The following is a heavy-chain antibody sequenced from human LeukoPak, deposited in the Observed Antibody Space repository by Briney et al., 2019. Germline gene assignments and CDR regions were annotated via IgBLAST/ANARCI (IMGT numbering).Heavy chain of an antibody. CDR1: GFTFRSYS. CDR3: ARDREGRRPMYYFDY. CDR2: ISSSSSYT. V-gene: IGHV3-21*01. D-gene: IGHD1-1*01. Sequence: GGSLRLSCAASGFTFRSYSMNWGRQAPGKGLEWVSSISSSSSYTYYADSVKGRFTISRYNAKNSLYLQMNSLRAEDTAVYYCARDREGRRPMYYFDYWGQGTLVTVSS. J-gene: IGHJ4*02.